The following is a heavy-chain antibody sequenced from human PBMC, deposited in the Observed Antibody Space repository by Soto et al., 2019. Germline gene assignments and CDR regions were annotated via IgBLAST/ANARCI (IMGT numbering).Heavy chain of an antibody. CDR3: TTDSAVIVVVPAAMDY. V-gene: IGHV3-15*07. Sequence: GGSLRLSCSASGFTFSNAWMNWVRQAPGKGLEWVGRIKSKTDGGTIDYAAPVKGRFTISRDDSKNTLYLQMNSLKTEDTAVYYCTTDSAVIVVVPAAMDYWGQGTLVTVSS. D-gene: IGHD2-2*01. CDR2: IKSKTDGGTI. CDR1: GFTFSNAW. J-gene: IGHJ4*02.